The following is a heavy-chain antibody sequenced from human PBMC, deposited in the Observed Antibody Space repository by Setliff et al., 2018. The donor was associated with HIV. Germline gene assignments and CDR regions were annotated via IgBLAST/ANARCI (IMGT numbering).Heavy chain of an antibody. D-gene: IGHD4-17*01. J-gene: IGHJ4*02. CDR2: IHHSGGT. Sequence: SETLSLTCTVSYGSISGHYWTWIRQPPGKGLEWIGYIHHSGGTQYNPSLMSRLTISMDASKNKFSLKVTSVTSADTAVYYCAKGAGFYGDYTFDYWGQGHLVTVSS. CDR3: AKGAGFYGDYTFDY. V-gene: IGHV4-59*11. CDR1: YGSISGHY.